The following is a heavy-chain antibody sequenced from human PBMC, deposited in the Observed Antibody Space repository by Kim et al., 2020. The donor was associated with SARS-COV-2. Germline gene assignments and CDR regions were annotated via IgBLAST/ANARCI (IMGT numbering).Heavy chain of an antibody. CDR2: IYYSGST. J-gene: IGHJ4*02. CDR3: ARIVVVAATLNYFDY. D-gene: IGHD2-15*01. Sequence: SETLSLTCTVSGGSISSGGYYWSWIRQHPGKGLEWIGYIYYSGSTYYNPSLKSRVTISVDTSKNQFSLKLSSVTAADTAVYYCARIVVVAATLNYFDYWGQGTLVTVSS. V-gene: IGHV4-31*03. CDR1: GGSISSGGYY.